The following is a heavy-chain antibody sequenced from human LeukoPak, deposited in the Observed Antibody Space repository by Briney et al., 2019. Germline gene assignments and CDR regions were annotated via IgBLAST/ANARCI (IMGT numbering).Heavy chain of an antibody. Sequence: HPGGSLRLSCAASGFPLSSYGMYWVRQTPDKGLEWVAYSRRDGTYVNYADSVKGRFIISRDNSKNTLGLQMNSLRVEDTALYYCASGGPTRGTLASWGQGTLVPVSS. D-gene: IGHD1-26*01. CDR3: ASGGPTRGTLAS. CDR2: SRRDGTYV. CDR1: GFPLSSYG. V-gene: IGHV3-30*02. J-gene: IGHJ4*02.